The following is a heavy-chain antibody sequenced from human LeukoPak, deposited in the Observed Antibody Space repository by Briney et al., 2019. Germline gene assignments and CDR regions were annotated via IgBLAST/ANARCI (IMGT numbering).Heavy chain of an antibody. CDR2: IYYSGST. V-gene: IGHV4-39*07. CDR3: ASPPRAEQQLVHAIDI. CDR1: GGSISSSSYY. Sequence: PSETLSLTCTVSGGSISSSSYYWGWIRQPPGKGLEWIGSIYYSGSTYYNPSLKSRVTISVDTSKNQFSLKLSSVTAADTAVYYCASPPRAEQQLVHAIDIWGQGTMVTVSS. J-gene: IGHJ3*02. D-gene: IGHD6-13*01.